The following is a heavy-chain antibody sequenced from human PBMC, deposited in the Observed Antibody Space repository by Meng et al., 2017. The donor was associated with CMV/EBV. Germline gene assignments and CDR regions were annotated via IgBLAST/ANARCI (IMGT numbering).Heavy chain of an antibody. V-gene: IGHV3-73*01. CDR3: TRQRSRVFDY. Sequence: SGAASGCTFSGSAMHWVRQASGKGLEWVGRIRSKANSYATAYAASVKGRFTISRDDSKNTAYLQMNSLKTEDTAVYYCTRQRSRVFDYRGQGTLVTVSS. CDR2: IRSKANSYAT. D-gene: IGHD3-3*01. J-gene: IGHJ4*02. CDR1: GCTFSGSA.